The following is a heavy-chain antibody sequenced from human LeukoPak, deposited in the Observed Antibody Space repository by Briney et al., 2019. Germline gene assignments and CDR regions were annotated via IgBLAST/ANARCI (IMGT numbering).Heavy chain of an antibody. CDR2: INHSGST. D-gene: IGHD3-3*01. V-gene: IGHV4-34*01. Sequence: SETLSLTRAVYGGPFSGYYWSWIRQPPGKGLEWIGEINHSGSTNYNPSLKSRVTISVDTSKNQFSLKLSSVTAADTAVYYCARAHSIRSVVIISRFDYWGQGTLVTVSS. CDR3: ARAHSIRSVVIISRFDY. CDR1: GGPFSGYY. J-gene: IGHJ4*02.